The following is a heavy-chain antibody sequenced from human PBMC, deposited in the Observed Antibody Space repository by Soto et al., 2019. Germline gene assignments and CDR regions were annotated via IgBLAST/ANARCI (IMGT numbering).Heavy chain of an antibody. CDR2: IYYSGST. CDR1: DGSLSSGDSY. D-gene: IGHD4-17*01. V-gene: IGHV4-30-4*01. J-gene: IGHJ4*02. Sequence: TLSPPCTVSDGSLSSGDSYWSWMRKPPGKGLEWIGYIYYSGSTYYNPSLKSRVTVSVDTSKNQFSLKLSSVTAADTAVYYCARDLYGDYNWGQGTLVTVSS. CDR3: ARDLYGDYN.